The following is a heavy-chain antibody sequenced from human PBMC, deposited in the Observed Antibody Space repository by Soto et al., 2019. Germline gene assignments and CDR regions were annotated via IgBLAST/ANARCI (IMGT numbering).Heavy chain of an antibody. CDR2: INHSGST. CDR3: ARGHVVREDYNNGMDV. CDR1: GGSFSGYY. J-gene: IGHJ6*02. V-gene: IGHV4-34*01. Sequence: SETLSLTCAVYGGSFSGYYWSWIRQPPGKGLEWIGEINHSGSTNYNPSLKSRVTISVDTSKNQFSLKLSSVTAADTAVYYCARGHVVREDYNNGMDVGGQGTTVTVSS. D-gene: IGHD3-10*01.